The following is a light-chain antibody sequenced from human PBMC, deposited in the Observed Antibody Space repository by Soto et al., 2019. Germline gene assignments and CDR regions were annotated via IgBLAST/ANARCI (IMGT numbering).Light chain of an antibody. CDR1: SSDVGGYNY. CDR2: DVS. V-gene: IGLV2-14*01. Sequence: QSALTQPASVSGSPGQSITISCTGTSSDVGGYNYVSWYQQHPGKAPKLMIYDVSNRPSGVSNRFSGSKSGNTASLTISGLQAEDGADYYCSSYTSRSPVVFGGGTKLTVL. J-gene: IGLJ2*01. CDR3: SSYTSRSPVV.